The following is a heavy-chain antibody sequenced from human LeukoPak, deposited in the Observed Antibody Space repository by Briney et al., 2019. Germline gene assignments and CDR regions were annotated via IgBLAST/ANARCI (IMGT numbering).Heavy chain of an antibody. J-gene: IGHJ3*02. D-gene: IGHD3-3*01. Sequence: GGSLRLSCAASGFTFGPYAMSWVRQAPERGLEWVSSITNNGDNTYYADSVKGRFTISRDNSKNTLYLQMNSLRAEDTAVYYCAREVRSGYPDAFDIWGQGTMVTVSS. CDR3: AREVRSGYPDAFDI. CDR1: GFTFGPYA. V-gene: IGHV3-23*01. CDR2: ITNNGDNT.